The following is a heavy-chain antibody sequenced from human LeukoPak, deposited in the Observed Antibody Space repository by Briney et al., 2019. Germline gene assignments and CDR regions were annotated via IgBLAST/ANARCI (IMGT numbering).Heavy chain of an antibody. Sequence: GGSLRLSCAASGFTFSNYGMHWVRQAPGKGLEWVAFIRYDGSNKYYADSVKGRFTISRDNSKNTLYLQMNSLRAEDTAVYYCAKGGSSSWDHFDYWGQGTLVTVSS. J-gene: IGHJ4*02. CDR2: IRYDGSNK. CDR3: AKGGSSSWDHFDY. D-gene: IGHD6-13*01. V-gene: IGHV3-30*02. CDR1: GFTFSNYG.